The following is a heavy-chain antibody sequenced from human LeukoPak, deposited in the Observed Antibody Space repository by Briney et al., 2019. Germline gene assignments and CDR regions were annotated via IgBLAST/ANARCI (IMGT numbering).Heavy chain of an antibody. V-gene: IGHV3-9*01. Sequence: PGSSLRLSCAASGFSFDAYAIHWVRQDPGKGLEWGSGIRWNSGSIGYADSVKGRFTISRDNAKNSLYLQMNSLRAEDTALYYCATSGEMATISHPFEYWGQGTLVTVSS. CDR1: GFSFDAYA. D-gene: IGHD5-24*01. CDR2: IRWNSGSI. J-gene: IGHJ4*02. CDR3: ATSGEMATISHPFEY.